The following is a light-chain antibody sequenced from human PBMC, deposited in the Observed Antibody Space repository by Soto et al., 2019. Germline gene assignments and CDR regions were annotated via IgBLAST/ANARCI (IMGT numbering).Light chain of an antibody. Sequence: AIRMTQSPSSFSASTGDRVTITCRASQGISSYLAWYQQKPGKAPKLLIYAASTLQSGVPSRFSGSGSGTDFNLTISCLQSEDFVTYYCQQYYSYPRTFGQGTKVEIK. CDR3: QQYYSYPRT. J-gene: IGKJ1*01. CDR2: AAS. V-gene: IGKV1-8*01. CDR1: QGISSY.